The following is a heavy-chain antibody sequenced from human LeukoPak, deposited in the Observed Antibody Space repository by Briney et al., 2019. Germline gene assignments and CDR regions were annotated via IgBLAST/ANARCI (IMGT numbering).Heavy chain of an antibody. V-gene: IGHV1-2*06. J-gene: IGHJ4*02. CDR2: INPNSGGT. CDR1: GYTFSDYY. D-gene: IGHD3-10*01. Sequence: GASVKVSCKASGYTFSDYYMHWVRQAPGQGLEWMGRINPNSGGTNSPQKFQGRVAMTRDTSITTAYMELSSLRSDDTAVYYCARVRGVINDFDNWGQGTLVTVSS. CDR3: ARVRGVINDFDN.